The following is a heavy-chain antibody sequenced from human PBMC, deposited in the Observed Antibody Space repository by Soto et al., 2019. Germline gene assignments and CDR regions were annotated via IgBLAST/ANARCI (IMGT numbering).Heavy chain of an antibody. Sequence: GGSLRLSCAASGFTFSSYSMNWVRQAPGKGLEWVSSISSSSSYIYYADSVKGRFTISRDNAKNSLYLQMNSLRAEDTAVYYCARPRRIAAAAPRVDAFDIWGQGTMVTVSS. V-gene: IGHV3-21*01. CDR1: GFTFSSYS. D-gene: IGHD6-13*01. CDR2: ISSSSSYI. CDR3: ARPRRIAAAAPRVDAFDI. J-gene: IGHJ3*02.